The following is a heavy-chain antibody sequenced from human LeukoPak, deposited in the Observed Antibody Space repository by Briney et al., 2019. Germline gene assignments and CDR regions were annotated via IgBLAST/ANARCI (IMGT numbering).Heavy chain of an antibody. D-gene: IGHD1-1*01. CDR2: IKHDGSEK. V-gene: IGHV3-7*04. Sequence: GGSLRLSCEASGFTFSSYWTSWVRQTPGKGLEWVANIKHDGSEKYYLDSVKGRFTVSRDNAKNSLYLQMNSLRVEDTAVYFCTRGSTGYWGQGTLVTVSS. CDR3: TRGSTGY. J-gene: IGHJ4*02. CDR1: GFTFSSYW.